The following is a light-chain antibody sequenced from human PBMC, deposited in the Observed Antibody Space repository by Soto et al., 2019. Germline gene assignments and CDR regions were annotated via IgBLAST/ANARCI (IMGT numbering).Light chain of an antibody. Sequence: DIEMTQSPSSLSASVGDRGTITCQASQDIDTFLHWYQQKPGKAPNVLIYDASSLETGVPARFNGSGSGTDFTFTISRLQPEDIATYYCQQYDNLPLTFGGGTKVEIK. J-gene: IGKJ4*01. CDR1: QDIDTF. CDR2: DAS. CDR3: QQYDNLPLT. V-gene: IGKV1-33*01.